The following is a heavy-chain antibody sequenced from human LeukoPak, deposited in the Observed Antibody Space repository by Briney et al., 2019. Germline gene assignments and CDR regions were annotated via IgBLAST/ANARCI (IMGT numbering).Heavy chain of an antibody. CDR2: INHSGST. CDR1: GVSFSGYY. V-gene: IGHV4-34*01. CDR3: ARGGDIVVVPAATGVFDY. D-gene: IGHD2-2*01. Sequence: SETLSLTCAVYGVSFSGYYWSWIRQPPGKGLEWIGEINHSGSTNYNPSLKSRVTISVDTSKNQFSLKLSSVTAADTAVYYCARGGDIVVVPAATGVFDYWGQGTLVTVSS. J-gene: IGHJ4*02.